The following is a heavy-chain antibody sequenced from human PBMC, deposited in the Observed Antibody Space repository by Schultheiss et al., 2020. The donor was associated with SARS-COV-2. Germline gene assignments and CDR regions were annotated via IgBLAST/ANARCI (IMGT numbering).Heavy chain of an antibody. V-gene: IGHV3-23*01. D-gene: IGHD6-13*01. CDR2: ISGSGGST. CDR3: AKPYSSSWGYYYYYYGMDV. J-gene: IGHJ6*02. CDR1: GFTFSSYA. Sequence: GGSLRLSCAASGFTFSSYAMSWVRQAPGKGLEWVSAISGSGGSTYYADSVKGRFTISRDNSKNTLYLQMNSLRAEDTAVYYCAKPYSSSWGYYYYYYGMDVWGQGTTVTVSS.